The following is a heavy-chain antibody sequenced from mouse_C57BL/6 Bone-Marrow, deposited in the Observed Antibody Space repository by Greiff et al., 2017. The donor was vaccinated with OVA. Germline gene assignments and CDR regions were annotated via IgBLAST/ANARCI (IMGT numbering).Heavy chain of an antibody. J-gene: IGHJ2*01. V-gene: IGHV1-76*01. CDR3: ARLDTTVPLDY. CDR2: IYPGSGNT. Sequence: QVQLQQSGAELVRPGASVKLSCKASGYTFTDYYINWVKQRPGQGLEWIARIYPGSGNTYYNEKFKGKATLTAEKSYSPAYMQRSSLTSEDSAVYFCARLDTTVPLDYWGQGTTLTVSS. D-gene: IGHD1-1*01. CDR1: GYTFTDYY.